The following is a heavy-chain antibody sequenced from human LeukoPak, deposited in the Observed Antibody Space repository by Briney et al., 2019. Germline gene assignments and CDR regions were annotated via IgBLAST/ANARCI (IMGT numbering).Heavy chain of an antibody. D-gene: IGHD3-22*01. CDR2: ISYDGNNK. V-gene: IGHV3-30*03. Sequence: GRSLRLSCAASGFTFSSYDMHWVRQAPGKGLEWVAVISYDGNNKYCADSVKGRFTITRDNSKNTLYLQMDSLRTEDTAVYYCARSMIVVDYFDYWGQGTLVTVSS. CDR1: GFTFSSYD. CDR3: ARSMIVVDYFDY. J-gene: IGHJ4*02.